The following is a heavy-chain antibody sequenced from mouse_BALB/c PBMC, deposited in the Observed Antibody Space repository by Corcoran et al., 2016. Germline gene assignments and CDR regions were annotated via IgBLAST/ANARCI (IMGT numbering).Heavy chain of an antibody. V-gene: IGHV14-3*02. Sequence: EVQMQQSGAELVKPGASVKLSCTASGFNIKDTYMQWVKQRPEQGMEWIGRIDPANGNTKYDPKFQGKATITADTSSNTAYLQLSSLTSEDTAVYYCARGLRAMDYWGQGTSVTVSS. CDR1: GFNIKDTY. J-gene: IGHJ4*01. CDR3: ARGLRAMDY. CDR2: IDPANGNT. D-gene: IGHD3-3*01.